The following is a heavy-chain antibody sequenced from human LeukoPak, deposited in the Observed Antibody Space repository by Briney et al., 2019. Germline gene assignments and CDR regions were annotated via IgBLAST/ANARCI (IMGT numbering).Heavy chain of an antibody. J-gene: IGHJ4*02. Sequence: SETLSLTCAVYGGSFSGYYWSWIRQPPGKGLEWIGEINHSGSTNYNPSLKSRVTISVDTSKNQFSLKLSSVTAGDTAVYYCATKLSSGWYYFDYWGQGTLVTVSS. CDR2: INHSGST. V-gene: IGHV4-34*01. D-gene: IGHD6-19*01. CDR1: GGSFSGYY. CDR3: ATKLSSGWYYFDY.